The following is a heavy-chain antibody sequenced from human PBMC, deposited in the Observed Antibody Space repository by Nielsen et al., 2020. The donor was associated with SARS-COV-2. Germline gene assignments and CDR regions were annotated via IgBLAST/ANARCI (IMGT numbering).Heavy chain of an antibody. Sequence: SETLSLTCAVYGGSFSGYYWSWIRQPPGKGLEWIGEINHSGSTNYNPSLKSRVTISVDTSKNQFSLKLSSVTAADTAVYYCARLPYDYVWGSPPDAFDIWGQGTMVTVSS. CDR1: GGSFSGYY. J-gene: IGHJ3*02. D-gene: IGHD3-16*01. CDR3: ARLPYDYVWGSPPDAFDI. V-gene: IGHV4-34*01. CDR2: INHSGST.